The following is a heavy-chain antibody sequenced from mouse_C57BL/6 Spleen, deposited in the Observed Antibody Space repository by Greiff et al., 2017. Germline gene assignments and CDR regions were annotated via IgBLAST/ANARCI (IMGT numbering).Heavy chain of an antibody. CDR3: AGRENFDY. CDR2: IDPSDSET. J-gene: IGHJ1*03. Sequence: VQLQQPGAELVRPGSSVQLSCKASGYTFTSYWMHWVKQRPLQGLEWIGNIDPSDSETKYNQKFKDKATLTVDKSSSTAYMQLSSLTSEDSAVYYCAGRENFDYWGTGTTVTVSS. D-gene: IGHD6-1*01. CDR1: GYTFTSYW. V-gene: IGHV1-52*01.